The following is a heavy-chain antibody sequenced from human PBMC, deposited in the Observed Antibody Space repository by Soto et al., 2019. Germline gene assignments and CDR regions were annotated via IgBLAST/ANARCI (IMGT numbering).Heavy chain of an antibody. CDR3: ARRPGDSYGYYYYCIEV. D-gene: IGHD5-18*01. CDR1: GYSFTSYW. Sequence: PGGSLKISCKGSGYSFTSYWISWVRQMPGKGLEWIGRIDPSDSYTNYSPSFQGHVTISADKSISTAYLQWSSLKASDTAMYYCARRPGDSYGYYYYCIEVWGQGTKVTVSS. CDR2: IDPSDSYT. V-gene: IGHV5-10-1*01. J-gene: IGHJ6*02.